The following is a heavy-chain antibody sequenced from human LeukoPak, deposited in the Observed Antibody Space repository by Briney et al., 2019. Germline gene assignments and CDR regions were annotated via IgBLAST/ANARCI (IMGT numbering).Heavy chain of an antibody. J-gene: IGHJ4*02. CDR3: ANEVGDSSAIGH. CDR2: IHYDGSTK. CDR1: AFTFSTNA. Sequence: GGSLILSCSAAAFTFSTNATHWVRQAPGKGLEWVAFIHYDGSTKYSADSVKGRFTNYRDNSKNTLDLQMHSLRDDETAVYYCANEVGDSSAIGHWRQGTLVSVSS. D-gene: IGHD2-21*02. V-gene: IGHV3-30*02.